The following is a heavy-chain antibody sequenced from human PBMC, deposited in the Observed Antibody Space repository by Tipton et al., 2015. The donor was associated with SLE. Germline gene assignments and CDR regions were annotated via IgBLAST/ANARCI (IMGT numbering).Heavy chain of an antibody. D-gene: IGHD4-17*01. V-gene: IGHV4-31*03. CDR1: GDPMESGGLF. CDR3: ARGFAVTDYFDY. Sequence: TLSLTCSVPGDPMESGGLFYSWIRQFPGKGLEWMGHIFFTGSTSYNPSLKSRITLSIDTSKSQFSLRLRSVTAADTAVYFCARGFAVTDYFDYWGQGTLVTVST. J-gene: IGHJ4*02. CDR2: IFFTGST.